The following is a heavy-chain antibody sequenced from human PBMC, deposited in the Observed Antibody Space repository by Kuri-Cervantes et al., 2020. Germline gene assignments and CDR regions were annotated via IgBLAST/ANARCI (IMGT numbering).Heavy chain of an antibody. CDR3: ARTLVTVVAPYYFDY. CDR2: INHSGST. Sequence: GSLRLSCAVYGGSFSGYYWSWIRQPPGKGLEWIGEINHSGSTNYNPSLKSRVTISVDTSENQFSLKLSSVTAADTAVYYCARTLVTVVAPYYFDYWGQGTLVTVSS. D-gene: IGHD1-26*01. J-gene: IGHJ4*02. CDR1: GGSFSGYY. V-gene: IGHV4-34*01.